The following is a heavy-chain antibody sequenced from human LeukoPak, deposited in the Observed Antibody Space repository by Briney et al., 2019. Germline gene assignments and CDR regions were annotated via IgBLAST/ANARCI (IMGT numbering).Heavy chain of an antibody. V-gene: IGHV3-9*01. D-gene: IGHD3-22*01. J-gene: IGHJ4*02. CDR1: GFTFDDYA. CDR2: ISWNSGSI. Sequence: GGSLRLSCAASGFTFDDYAMHWVRQAPGKGLEWVSGISWNSGSIGYADSVKGRFTISRDNAKNSLYLQMNSLRAEDTALYYCAKGDYYDSSGPDYWGQGTLVTVSS. CDR3: AKGDYYDSSGPDY.